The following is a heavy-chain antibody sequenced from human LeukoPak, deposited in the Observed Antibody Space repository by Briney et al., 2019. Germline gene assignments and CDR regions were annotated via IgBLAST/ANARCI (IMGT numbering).Heavy chain of an antibody. D-gene: IGHD6-13*01. CDR3: ARQYSSSWRGDWFDP. Sequence: TGESLKISCKGSGYSFTSYWIGWVRQMPGKGLEWMGIIYPGDSDTRYSPSFQGQVTISADKSISTAYLQWSSLKASDTAMYYCARQYSSSWRGDWFDPWGQGTLVTVSS. CDR1: GYSFTSYW. J-gene: IGHJ5*02. CDR2: IYPGDSDT. V-gene: IGHV5-51*01.